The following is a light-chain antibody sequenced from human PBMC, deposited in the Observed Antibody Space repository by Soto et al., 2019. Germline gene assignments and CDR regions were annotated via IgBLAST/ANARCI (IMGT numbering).Light chain of an antibody. CDR3: QQYSSSPLT. CDR2: GAS. V-gene: IGKV3-20*01. J-gene: IGKJ4*01. Sequence: EIVLTQSPGTLSLSQGETATLSCKASQSVSNNYLAWYQQKAGQAPRLLIYGASNWATGIPDRFSGSGYGTDFNLTISRLEPEDFAVYYCQQYSSSPLTFGGGTKVDIK. CDR1: QSVSNNY.